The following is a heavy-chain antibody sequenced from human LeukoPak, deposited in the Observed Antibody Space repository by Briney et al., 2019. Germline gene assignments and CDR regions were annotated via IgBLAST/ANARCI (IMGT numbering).Heavy chain of an antibody. D-gene: IGHD1-1*01. Sequence: AGGSLRLSCAASGFTFSSYWMSWVRQAPGKGLEWVANIKQDGGEKYYVDSVKGRFTISRDNAKNSLHLQMNGLRAEDTAVYRCARGTINWAYYYHYGLDVWGQGTTVTVSS. V-gene: IGHV3-7*01. CDR3: ARGTINWAYYYHYGLDV. CDR1: GFTFSSYW. CDR2: IKQDGGEK. J-gene: IGHJ6*02.